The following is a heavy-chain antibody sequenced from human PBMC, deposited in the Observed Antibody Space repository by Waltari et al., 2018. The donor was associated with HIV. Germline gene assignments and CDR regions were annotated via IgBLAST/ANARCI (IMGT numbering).Heavy chain of an antibody. J-gene: IGHJ4*02. V-gene: IGHV3-21*01. CDR2: ISDSSSYI. D-gene: IGHD3-22*01. CDR3: ARGRYYYDSSGYYDNLPFDY. Sequence: EFLLVSSGVGHVTFQASVNLSCPVYGPTFRTYCLHFLCPPPGKGLEWVSSISDSSSYIYYADSVKGRFTISRDNAKNSLYLQMNSLRAEDTAVYYCARGRYYYDSSGYYDNLPFDYWGQGTLVTV. CDR1: GPTFRTYC.